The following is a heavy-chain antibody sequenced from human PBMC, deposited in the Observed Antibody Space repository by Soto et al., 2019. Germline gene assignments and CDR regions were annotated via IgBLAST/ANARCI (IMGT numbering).Heavy chain of an antibody. V-gene: IGHV3-21*01. D-gene: IGHD2-8*01. J-gene: IGHJ6*02. CDR3: ARGFRNGFNV. CDR1: GFTFSGYS. Sequence: EVQLVESGGGLVKPGGSLRLSCVASGFTFSGYSINWVRQAPGKGLEWVSYISGPSIYIYYADSVKGRFTISRDNAKSAVYLQMNRLRAEDTAVCYWARGFRNGFNVWGQGTTVSVSS. CDR2: ISGPSIYI.